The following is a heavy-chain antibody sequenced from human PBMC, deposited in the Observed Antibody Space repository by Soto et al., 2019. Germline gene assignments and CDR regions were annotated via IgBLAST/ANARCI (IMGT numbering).Heavy chain of an antibody. J-gene: IGHJ6*03. V-gene: IGHV1-3*01. Sequence: ASVKVSCKASGYTFTSYAMHWVRQAPGQRLEWMGWINAGNGNTKYSQKFQGRVTITRDTSASTAYMELSSLRSEDTAVYYCARKELGDYYYYMDVWGKGTTVTVSS. CDR2: INAGNGNT. CDR1: GYTFTSYA. D-gene: IGHD3-10*01. CDR3: ARKELGDYYYYMDV.